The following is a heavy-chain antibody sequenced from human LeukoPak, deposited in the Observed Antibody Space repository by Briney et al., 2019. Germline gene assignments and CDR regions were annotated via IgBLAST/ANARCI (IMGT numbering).Heavy chain of an antibody. J-gene: IGHJ6*02. CDR2: ISSSSSYT. V-gene: IGHV3-11*03. D-gene: IGHD6-25*01. Sequence: GGSLRLSCAASGFTFSDYYMSRIRQAPGKGLEWVSYISSSSSYTNYADSVKGRFTISRDNAKNSLYLQMNSLRAEDTAVYYCAITIAAATSYGLDVWGQGTTVTVSS. CDR3: AITIAAATSYGLDV. CDR1: GFTFSDYY.